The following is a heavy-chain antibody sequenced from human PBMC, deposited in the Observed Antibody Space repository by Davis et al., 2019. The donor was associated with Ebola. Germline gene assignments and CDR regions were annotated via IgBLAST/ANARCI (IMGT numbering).Heavy chain of an antibody. J-gene: IGHJ4*02. CDR3: VRGLGDY. CDR1: GLTFSSYW. D-gene: IGHD3-16*01. Sequence: PGGSLRLSCAVSGLTFSSYWMHWVRQAPGKGLVWVSRINTDGSSTTYADSVKGRFTISRDNAKNTVDLQMNSLRAEDTAVYYCVRGLGDYWGQGTLVTVSS. CDR2: INTDGSST. V-gene: IGHV3-74*01.